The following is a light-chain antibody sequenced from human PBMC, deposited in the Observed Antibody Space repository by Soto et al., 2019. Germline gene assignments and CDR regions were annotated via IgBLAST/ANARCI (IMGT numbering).Light chain of an antibody. V-gene: IGLV2-14*01. CDR3: SSYTSTSTPYV. CDR2: DVT. Sequence: SVLTQPGSVSGSPGQSITISCTGTSSDIGAYNYVSWYQQHPGKAPKLVIFDVTNRPSGVSTRFSGSKSGNTASLTISGLQAEDEADYYCSSYTSTSTPYVFGTGTKVTVL. J-gene: IGLJ1*01. CDR1: SSDIGAYNY.